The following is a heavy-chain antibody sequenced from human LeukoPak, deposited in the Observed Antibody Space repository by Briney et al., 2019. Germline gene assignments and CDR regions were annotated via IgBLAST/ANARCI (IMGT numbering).Heavy chain of an antibody. J-gene: IGHJ4*02. CDR3: AREGGGNFDY. CDR2: IYYSGST. CDR1: GGSISSYY. Sequence: SKTLSLTCTASGGSISSYYWSWIRQPPGKGLEWIGYIYYSGSTNYNPSLKSRVSVSVDTSKNQSSLKLSSVTAADTAVYYCAREGGGNFDYWGQGTLVTVSS. D-gene: IGHD3-16*01. V-gene: IGHV4-59*01.